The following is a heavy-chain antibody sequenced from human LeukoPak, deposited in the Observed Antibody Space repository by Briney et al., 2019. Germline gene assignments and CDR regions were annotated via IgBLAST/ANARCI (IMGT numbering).Heavy chain of an antibody. CDR2: IIPILGIA. J-gene: IGHJ6*02. Sequence: ASVKVSCKASGGTFSSYAISWVRQAPGQGLEWMGRIIPILGIANYAQKFQGRVTITADKSTSTAYMELSSLRSEDTAVYYCAREEGYGYGYYYGMDVWGQGTTVTVSS. V-gene: IGHV1-69*04. CDR1: GGTFSSYA. D-gene: IGHD5-18*01. CDR3: AREEGYGYGYYYGMDV.